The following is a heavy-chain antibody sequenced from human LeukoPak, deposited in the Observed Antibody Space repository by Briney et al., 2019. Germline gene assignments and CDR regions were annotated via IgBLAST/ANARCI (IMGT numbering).Heavy chain of an antibody. Sequence: ASVKVSCKASGYTFTDYYIQWVRQAPGQGLEWMGWMNPDSGGTNNAERFQGRVTMTRDTSISTAYMELSSLTSDDSAVFFCARVKVATKNYYYYYGMDVWGQGTTVTVSS. D-gene: IGHD2-15*01. CDR2: MNPDSGGT. V-gene: IGHV1-2*02. CDR1: GYTFTDYY. J-gene: IGHJ6*02. CDR3: ARVKVATKNYYYYYGMDV.